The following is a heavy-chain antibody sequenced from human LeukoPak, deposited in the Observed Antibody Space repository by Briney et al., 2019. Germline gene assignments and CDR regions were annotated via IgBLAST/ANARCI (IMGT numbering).Heavy chain of an antibody. CDR1: GGSFSGYY. J-gene: IGHJ4*02. CDR2: INHSGST. D-gene: IGHD2-21*01. V-gene: IGHV4-34*01. CDR3: ARHSPGARGVDY. Sequence: SETLSLTCTVYGGSFSGYYWIWIRQPPGKGLEWIGEINHSGSTKYNPSLKSRVTISIDTSKNQFSLRLSSVTAADTAVYYCARHSPGARGVDYWGQGTLVTVSS.